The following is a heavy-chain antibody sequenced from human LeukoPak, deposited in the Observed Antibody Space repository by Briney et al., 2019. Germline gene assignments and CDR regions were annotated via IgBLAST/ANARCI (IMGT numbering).Heavy chain of an antibody. CDR1: GYTFTSYY. J-gene: IGHJ4*02. V-gene: IGHV1-46*01. CDR2: INPSGGST. D-gene: IGHD6-19*01. CDR3: ARPFPLSSGWYKGGFDY. Sequence: ASVKVSCKASGYTFTSYYMLWVRQAPGQGLERMGIINPSGGSTTYAQKFQGRVTMTRDSSTSTVYMELSSLRSEDTAVYYCARPFPLSSGWYKGGFDYWGQGTLVTVSS.